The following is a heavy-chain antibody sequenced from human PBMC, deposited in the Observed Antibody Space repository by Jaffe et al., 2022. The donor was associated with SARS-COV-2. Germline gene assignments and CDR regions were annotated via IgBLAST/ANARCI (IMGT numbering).Heavy chain of an antibody. V-gene: IGHV3-15*01. J-gene: IGHJ4*02. CDR2: IKSKTDGGTT. Sequence: EVQLVESGGGLVKPGGSLRLSCAASGFTFSNAWMSWVRQAPGKGLEWVGRIKSKTDGGTTDYAAPVKGRFTISRDDSKNTLYLQMNSLKTEDTAVYYCTTDLGLHCSSTSCYFDYWGQGTLVTVSS. D-gene: IGHD2-2*01. CDR3: TTDLGLHCSSTSCYFDY. CDR1: GFTFSNAW.